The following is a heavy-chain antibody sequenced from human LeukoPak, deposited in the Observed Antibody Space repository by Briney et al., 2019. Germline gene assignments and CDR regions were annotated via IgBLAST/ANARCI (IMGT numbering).Heavy chain of an antibody. V-gene: IGHV1-69*13. J-gene: IGHJ6*03. D-gene: IGHD2-2*01. Sequence: SVKVSCKASGGTFSSYAISWVRQAPGQGLEWMGGIIPIFGTANYAQKFQGRVTITADESTSTAYMELSSLRSEDTAVYYCARKGDCSSTSCQPPYFYYYMDVWGKGTTVTVSS. CDR2: IIPIFGTA. CDR1: GGTFSSYA. CDR3: ARKGDCSSTSCQPPYFYYYMDV.